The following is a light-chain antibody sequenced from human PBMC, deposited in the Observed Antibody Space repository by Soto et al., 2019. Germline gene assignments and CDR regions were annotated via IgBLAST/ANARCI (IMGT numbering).Light chain of an antibody. J-gene: IGKJ5*01. CDR2: ASS. CDR3: QLYRISPH. CDR1: QSRGSNF. V-gene: IGKV3-20*01. Sequence: IVLAHSPGTLSLSPGEIAALSGKTSQSRGSNFLAWYQHKPGQAPRLLIYASSNRATGIPDRFSGSASGTDFTLTINRLEPEDFAVYYCQLYRISPHFGQGTRLEIK.